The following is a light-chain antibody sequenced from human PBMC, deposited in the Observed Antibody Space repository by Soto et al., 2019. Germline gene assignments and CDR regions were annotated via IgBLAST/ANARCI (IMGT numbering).Light chain of an antibody. Sequence: DIQLTQSPSSLSASVGDRVTITCRSSQTISNYLNWYQQKPGKAPKLLIYAASSLQSGVPSRFSGGGSGTDFTLTITSLQPEDFATYYCQQSYTTPPTFGGGTKV. CDR1: QTISNY. V-gene: IGKV1-39*01. CDR3: QQSYTTPPT. CDR2: AAS. J-gene: IGKJ4*01.